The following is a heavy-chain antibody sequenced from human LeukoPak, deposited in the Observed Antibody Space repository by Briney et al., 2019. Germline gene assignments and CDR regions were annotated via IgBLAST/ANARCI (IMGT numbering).Heavy chain of an antibody. D-gene: IGHD6-13*01. V-gene: IGHV1-46*01. CDR1: GYTFASYY. CDR2: TNPSAGST. Sequence: GASVKVSCKASGYTFASYYMHWVRQAPGQGLEWMGITNPSAGSTSYAQKFQGRVTMTRDTSTTTVYMELSSLRSDDTAVYYCAREVTRYISTWGEAFDIWGQGTMVTVSS. CDR3: AREVTRYISTWGEAFDI. J-gene: IGHJ3*02.